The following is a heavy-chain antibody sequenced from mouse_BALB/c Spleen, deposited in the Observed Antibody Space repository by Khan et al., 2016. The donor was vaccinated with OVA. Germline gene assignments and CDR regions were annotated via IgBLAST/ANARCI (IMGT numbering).Heavy chain of an antibody. J-gene: IGHJ2*01. CDR3: ARRGLRWDFDY. CDR1: GYTFINYW. D-gene: IGHD1-1*01. V-gene: IGHV1-7*01. CDR2: INPSTGYT. Sequence: QVQLKQSGAELAKPGASVKMSCKASGYTFINYWILWVKQRPGQGLEWIGYINPSTGYTKYNQNFKDKATLTADKSSSTAYMQLISLTSEDSAVYYCARRGLRWDFDYWGQGTTLTVSS.